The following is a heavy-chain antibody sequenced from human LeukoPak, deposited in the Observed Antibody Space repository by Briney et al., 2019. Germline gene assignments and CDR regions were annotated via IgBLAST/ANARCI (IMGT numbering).Heavy chain of an antibody. CDR3: ARVPTYDSSGYYYDY. CDR1: EFTFDDYA. D-gene: IGHD3-22*01. CDR2: ITWNSDFI. Sequence: GGSLRLSCVVSEFTFDDYAMHWVRQPPGKGLEWVSGITWNSDFIGYADSVKGRFTISRDNAKNSLYLQMNSLRAEGTALYYCARVPTYDSSGYYYDYWGQGTLVTVSS. J-gene: IGHJ4*02. V-gene: IGHV3-9*01.